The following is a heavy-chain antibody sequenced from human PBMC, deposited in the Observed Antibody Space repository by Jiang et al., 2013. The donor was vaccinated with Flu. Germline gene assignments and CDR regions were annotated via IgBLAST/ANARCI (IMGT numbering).Heavy chain of an antibody. J-gene: IGHJ2*01. V-gene: IGHV4-59*08. CDR1: GGSISFFS. Sequence: PGLVKPSETLSLTCAVSGGSISFFSWSWIRQPPGKGLEWIGYIFHTGSTNYNPSLKSRVTISVDTSKNQFSLKLSSVTAADTAVYYCARVRIGCSGTSCLYYWYFDLWGRGTLVTVSS. D-gene: IGHD2-2*01. CDR2: IFHTGST. CDR3: ARVRIGCSGTSCLYYWYFDL.